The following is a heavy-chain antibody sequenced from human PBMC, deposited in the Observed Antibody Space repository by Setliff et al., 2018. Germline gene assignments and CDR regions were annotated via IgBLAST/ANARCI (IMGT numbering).Heavy chain of an antibody. CDR1: GDSITSTDHY. J-gene: IGHJ4*02. Sequence: NPSETLSLTCTVSGDSITSTDHYWGWIRQTPGKGLEWIGSIYYSGSTYYNPSLKSRVTISVDTSKNQLSLKLSSVTAADTAVYYCARQGIAAAGTEGNFDYWGQGTLVTVSS. V-gene: IGHV4-39*01. CDR2: IYYSGST. CDR3: ARQGIAAAGTEGNFDY. D-gene: IGHD6-13*01.